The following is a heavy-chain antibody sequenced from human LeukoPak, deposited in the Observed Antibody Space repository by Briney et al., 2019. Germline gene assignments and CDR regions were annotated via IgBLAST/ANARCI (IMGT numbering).Heavy chain of an antibody. CDR1: EFTFSSFA. CDR2: VSGSGGST. Sequence: GGSLRLSCAASEFTFSSFAMSWVRQAPGKGLEWVSRVSGSGGSTYYADSVKGRFSISRDNSKNTLYLEMNSLRAEDTAVYYRARDSSGYGSFDYWGRGTLVTVSS. D-gene: IGHD3-22*01. CDR3: ARDSSGYGSFDY. J-gene: IGHJ4*02. V-gene: IGHV3-23*01.